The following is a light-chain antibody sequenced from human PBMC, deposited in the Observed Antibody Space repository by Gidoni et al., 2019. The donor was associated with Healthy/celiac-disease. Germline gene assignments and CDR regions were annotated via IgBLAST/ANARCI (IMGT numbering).Light chain of an antibody. J-gene: IGKJ4*01. V-gene: IGKV1-33*01. CDR2: DAP. Sequence: DIQMTQSPSSLSASVGDRVTINCQASQDMSNYLNWYQQKPGKAPKLLIYDAPTLETGVPSRFSGSGSGTDFTFTISSLQPEDIATYYCQQYDNLPPLTFGGGTKVEI. CDR1: QDMSNY. CDR3: QQYDNLPPLT.